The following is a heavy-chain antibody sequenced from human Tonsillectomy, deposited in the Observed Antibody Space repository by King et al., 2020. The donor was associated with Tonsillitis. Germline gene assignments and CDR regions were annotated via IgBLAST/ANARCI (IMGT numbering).Heavy chain of an antibody. V-gene: IGHV3-7*01. CDR3: ARDYYDSSGYFNYYGMDV. J-gene: IGHJ6*02. Sequence: VQLVESGGGLVQPGGSLRLSCAASGFTFSSYWMSWVRQAPGKGLEWVANIKQDGSEKYYVDSVKGRLTISRDNAKNSLYLQMNSLRAEDTAVYYGARDYYDSSGYFNYYGMDVWGQGTTVTVSS. CDR2: IKQDGSEK. D-gene: IGHD3-22*01. CDR1: GFTFSSYW.